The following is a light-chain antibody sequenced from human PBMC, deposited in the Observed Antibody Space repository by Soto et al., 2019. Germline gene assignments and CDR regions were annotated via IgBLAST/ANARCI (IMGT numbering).Light chain of an antibody. CDR1: QGISTW. Sequence: DIQMTQSPSSVSASIGDRVTITCRASQGISTWLAWYQQQPGKAPKLLIYAASSLHSGAPSRFSGRGSGTDFTLTISSLQPEDFATYFCQQANSFPITLGQGTRLEIK. CDR2: AAS. J-gene: IGKJ5*01. CDR3: QQANSFPIT. V-gene: IGKV1D-12*01.